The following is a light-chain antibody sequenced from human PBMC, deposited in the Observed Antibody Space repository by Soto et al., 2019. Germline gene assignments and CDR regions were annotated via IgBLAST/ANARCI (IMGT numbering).Light chain of an antibody. J-gene: IGKJ4*01. Sequence: EILLTQSPGTLSLSSGDRATLSCRASQSLGSTFLAWYQQKSGQSPRLLIYGASDRATDVPDRFSGSGSGADFTLTISRLEPEDFAVYFCQQYGRVPLSCGGGTKVEIK. V-gene: IGKV3-20*01. CDR2: GAS. CDR3: QQYGRVPLS. CDR1: QSLGSTF.